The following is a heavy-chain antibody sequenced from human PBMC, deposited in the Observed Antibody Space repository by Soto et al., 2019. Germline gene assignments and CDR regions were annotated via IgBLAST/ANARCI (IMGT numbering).Heavy chain of an antibody. J-gene: IGHJ4*02. CDR2: ISYDGSNK. Sequence: QPGGSLRLSCAASGFSFSSYGMHWVRQAPGKGLEWVAVISYDGSNKLYADSMKGRFTVSRDNSKKTLDLQMNSLRAEDTAVYYCARDPGYCANGVCSNLDYWGQGTLVTVSS. D-gene: IGHD2-8*01. CDR3: ARDPGYCANGVCSNLDY. CDR1: GFSFSSYG. V-gene: IGHV3-30*03.